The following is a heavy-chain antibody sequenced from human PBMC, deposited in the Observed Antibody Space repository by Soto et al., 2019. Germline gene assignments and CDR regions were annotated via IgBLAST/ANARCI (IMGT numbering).Heavy chain of an antibody. CDR3: AVSIGARYFDY. CDR2: IYYSGST. D-gene: IGHD6-6*01. CDR1: GGSISSGDYY. Sequence: QVQLQESGPGLVKPSQTLSLTCTVSGGSISSGDYYWSWIHQPPGKGLEWIGYIYYSGSTYYNPSLKRRVTISVDTSKNQFSLKPSSGTAADTAVYYCAVSIGARYFDYWGQGTLVTVSS. V-gene: IGHV4-30-4*01. J-gene: IGHJ4*02.